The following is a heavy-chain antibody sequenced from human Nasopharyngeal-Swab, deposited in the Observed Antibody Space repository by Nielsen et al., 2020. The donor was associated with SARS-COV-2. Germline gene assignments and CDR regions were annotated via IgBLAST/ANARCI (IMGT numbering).Heavy chain of an antibody. CDR2: ISSSSNYI. CDR1: GFTFSSYS. V-gene: IGHV3-21*01. J-gene: IGHJ4*02. D-gene: IGHD5-24*01. Sequence: GESLKISCAASGFTFSSYSMNWVRQAPGKGLEWVSSISSSSNYIFYADSVKGRFTISRDNAKNSLYLQMNSLRAEDTAVFYCARDWGDGYNPGALYFDNWGQGTLVTVSS. CDR3: ARDWGDGYNPGALYFDN.